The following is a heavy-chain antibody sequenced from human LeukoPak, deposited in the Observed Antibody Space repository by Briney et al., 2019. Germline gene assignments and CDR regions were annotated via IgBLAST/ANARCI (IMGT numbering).Heavy chain of an antibody. Sequence: SETLSLTCTISGDSTNTYFWSWIREPPGKGLEWIGYIYYTGTTNYNPSLKSRVTISVDTSKNQFSLKVSSVAAADTGVYYCASKSTDHGELRFDYWGQGTLVTVSS. D-gene: IGHD4-17*01. V-gene: IGHV4-59*01. CDR3: ASKSTDHGELRFDY. CDR1: GDSTNTYF. J-gene: IGHJ4*02. CDR2: IYYTGTT.